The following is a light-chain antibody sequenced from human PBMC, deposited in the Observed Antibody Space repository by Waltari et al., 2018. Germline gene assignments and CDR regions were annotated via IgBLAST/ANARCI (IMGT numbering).Light chain of an antibody. CDR3: LQTYTTPLT. CDR2: AAS. V-gene: IGKV1-39*01. CDR1: QSISGS. Sequence: DIQMTQSPSSLSASVGDRVTITCRASQSISGSLHWYQQKLGKAPKFLIYAASSLQRGVPSRCSGSASGTYFTLTISSLQPEDFATYYCLQTYTTPLTFGGGTNVEIK. J-gene: IGKJ4*01.